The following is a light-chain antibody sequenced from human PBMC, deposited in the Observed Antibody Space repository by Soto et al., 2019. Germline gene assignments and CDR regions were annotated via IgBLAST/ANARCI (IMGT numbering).Light chain of an antibody. CDR3: VLYIGSGIWV. CDR2: NTN. V-gene: IGLV8-61*01. Sequence: QTVVTQEPSFSGSPGGTVTLTCGLSSGSVSTSNYPSWYQQTPGQSPRTLIYNTNTRSFGVPDRFSGSMVGNKAALTITGAQAADESDYYCVLYIGSGIWVLGGGTTLTV. J-gene: IGLJ3*02. CDR1: SGSVSTSNY.